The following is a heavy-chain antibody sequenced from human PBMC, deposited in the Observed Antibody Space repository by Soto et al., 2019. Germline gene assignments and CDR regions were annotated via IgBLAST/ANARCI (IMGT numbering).Heavy chain of an antibody. Sequence: EVQLLESGGGLVQPGGSLRLSCAASGFPLSTYGMSWVRQAPGKGLEWVSSITGTGGDTYYADSVKGRFTSSRDKSNNMLYLQMNSLRVDDTAVYYCARIRGYWYGLDVWGQGTTITVSS. CDR3: ARIRGYWYGLDV. V-gene: IGHV3-23*01. J-gene: IGHJ6*02. CDR1: GFPLSTYG. CDR2: ITGTGGDT.